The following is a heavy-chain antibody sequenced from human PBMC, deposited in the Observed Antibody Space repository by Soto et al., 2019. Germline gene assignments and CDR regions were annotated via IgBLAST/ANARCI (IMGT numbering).Heavy chain of an antibody. D-gene: IGHD1-26*01. J-gene: IGHJ3*02. CDR3: AKSGSYLRLTFDI. CDR1: GGTFSSYA. CDR2: IIPIFGTA. Sequence: SVKVSCKASGGTFSSYAISWVRQAPGQGLEWMGGIIPIFGTANYAQKLQGRVTITADESTSTAYMELSSLRSEDTAVYYCAKSGSYLRLTFDIWGQGTMVTVSS. V-gene: IGHV1-69*13.